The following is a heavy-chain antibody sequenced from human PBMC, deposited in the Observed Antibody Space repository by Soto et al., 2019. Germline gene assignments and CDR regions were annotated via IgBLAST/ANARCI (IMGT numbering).Heavy chain of an antibody. Sequence: EVQLVESGGGLVQPGGSLRLSCAASGFTFSSYSMNWVRQAPGKGLEWVSSISSSSSTIYYADSVKGRFTISRDNAKNSLYLQMNSLRDEDTAVYYCARDPKSVVVRTSDYWGQGTLVTVSS. CDR1: GFTFSSYS. J-gene: IGHJ4*02. V-gene: IGHV3-48*02. D-gene: IGHD2-15*01. CDR3: ARDPKSVVVRTSDY. CDR2: ISSSSSTI.